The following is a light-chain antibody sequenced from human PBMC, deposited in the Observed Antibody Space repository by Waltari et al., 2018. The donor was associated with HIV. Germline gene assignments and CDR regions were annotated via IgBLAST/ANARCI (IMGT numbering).Light chain of an antibody. V-gene: IGLV1-44*01. Sequence: QSVLPQPPSASGTPGQRVTISCSGSRSNIGSNDVKWYQQVPGTAPKFLMYSNNQRPSGVPDRSSGSKSCTSASLAIGVLQSDDEADYYCAAWDESLNAWVFGGGTRLTVL. CDR3: AAWDESLNAWV. CDR2: SNN. J-gene: IGLJ3*02. CDR1: RSNIGSND.